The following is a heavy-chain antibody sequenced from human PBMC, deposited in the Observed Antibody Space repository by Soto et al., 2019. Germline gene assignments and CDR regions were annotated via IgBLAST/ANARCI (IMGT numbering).Heavy chain of an antibody. Sequence: SETLSLTCTVSGGSISSSSYYWGWIRQPPGKGLEWIGSIYYSGSTYYNPSLKSRVAISVDTSKNQFSLKLSSVTAADTAVYYCATLRAAAGYNWLDPWGQGTLVTVSS. V-gene: IGHV4-39*01. CDR2: IYYSGST. D-gene: IGHD6-13*01. J-gene: IGHJ5*02. CDR3: ATLRAAAGYNWLDP. CDR1: GGSISSSSYY.